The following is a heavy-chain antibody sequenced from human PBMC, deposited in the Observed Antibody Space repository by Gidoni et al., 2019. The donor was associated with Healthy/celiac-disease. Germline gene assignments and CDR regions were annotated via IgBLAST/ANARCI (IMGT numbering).Heavy chain of an antibody. J-gene: IGHJ4*02. CDR2: ISGSGGST. Sequence: EVQLLESGGGLVQPGGSLRLSCAASGFSFSRYAMSWVRQAPGKGLGWVSAISGSGGSTYYADSVKGRFTISRDNSKNTLYLQMNSLRAEDTAVYYCAKVSGAGAAATYYFDYWGQGTLVTVSS. CDR1: GFSFSRYA. V-gene: IGHV3-23*01. CDR3: AKVSGAGAAATYYFDY. D-gene: IGHD2-2*01.